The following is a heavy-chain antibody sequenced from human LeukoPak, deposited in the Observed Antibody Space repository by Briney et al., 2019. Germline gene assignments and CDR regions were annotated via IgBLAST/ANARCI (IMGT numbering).Heavy chain of an antibody. CDR1: APSISSGDYD. V-gene: IGHV4-30-4*01. D-gene: IGHD2-15*01. Sequence: SQSLSLACTVSAPSISSGDYDWGWLRQPPWKGLDWIGFIYYSGSTYYDPSLKSRVTISVDTSKNQFSLKLSSVTAADTAVYYCARYVVAPWIDYWGQGTLVTVSS. CDR3: ARYVVAPWIDY. J-gene: IGHJ4*02. CDR2: IYYSGST.